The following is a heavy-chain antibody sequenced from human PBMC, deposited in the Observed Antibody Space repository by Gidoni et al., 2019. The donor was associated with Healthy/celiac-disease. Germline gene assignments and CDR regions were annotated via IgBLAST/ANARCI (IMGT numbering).Heavy chain of an antibody. Sequence: QVQLVQSGAEVTKPGASVKVSCKASGYTFPSYDIHWVRQATGQGLEWMGWMNPNSGNTGYAQKFQGRVTMTRNTSISTAYMELSSLRSEDTAVYYCARGDLVGIGSGWYGRDYWGQGTLVTVSS. D-gene: IGHD6-19*01. V-gene: IGHV1-8*01. CDR2: MNPNSGNT. CDR1: GYTFPSYD. CDR3: ARGDLVGIGSGWYGRDY. J-gene: IGHJ4*02.